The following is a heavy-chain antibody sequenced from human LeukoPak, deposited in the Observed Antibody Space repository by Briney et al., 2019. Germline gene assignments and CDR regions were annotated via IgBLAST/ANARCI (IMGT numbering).Heavy chain of an antibody. CDR3: ARSSGGSSYHN. J-gene: IGHJ4*02. CDR1: GGSFSGYY. V-gene: IGHV4-34*01. Sequence: PSETLSLTCAVYGGSFSGYYWSWIRQPPGKGLEWIGEINHSGSTNYNPSLKSRVTISVDTSKNQFSLKLSSVTAADTAVYYCARSSGGSSYHNWGQGTLVTVSS. D-gene: IGHD2-15*01. CDR2: INHSGST.